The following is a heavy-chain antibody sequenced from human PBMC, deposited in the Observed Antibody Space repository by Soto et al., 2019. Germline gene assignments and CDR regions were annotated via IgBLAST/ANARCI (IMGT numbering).Heavy chain of an antibody. D-gene: IGHD6-13*01. J-gene: IGHJ5*02. Sequence: GEYVKISCXGSGYSFTSYWISWVRQMPGQGLGWMGRIDPSDSYTNYSPSFQGQVTISADKSISTAYLQWSSLKASDTAMHYCARHRAAAGTDWFDPWGQGTLVTVSS. CDR1: GYSFTSYW. CDR3: ARHRAAAGTDWFDP. CDR2: IDPSDSYT. V-gene: IGHV5-10-1*01.